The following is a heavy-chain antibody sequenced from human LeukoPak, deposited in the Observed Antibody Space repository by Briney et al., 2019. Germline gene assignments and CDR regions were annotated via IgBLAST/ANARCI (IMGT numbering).Heavy chain of an antibody. CDR3: AREYSSSVAEYYFDY. Sequence: ASVTVSCKASGGTFSSYAISWVRQAPGQGLEWMGGIIPIFGTANYAQKFQGRVTITADESTSTAYMELSSLRSEDTAVYYCAREYSSSVAEYYFDYWGQGTLVTVSS. D-gene: IGHD6-6*01. J-gene: IGHJ4*02. CDR2: IIPIFGTA. V-gene: IGHV1-69*13. CDR1: GGTFSSYA.